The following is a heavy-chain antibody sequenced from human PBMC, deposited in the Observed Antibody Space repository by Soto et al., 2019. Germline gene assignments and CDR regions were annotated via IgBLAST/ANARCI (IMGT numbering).Heavy chain of an antibody. J-gene: IGHJ4*02. CDR3: ATENGSTYGYFDH. Sequence: PSETLSLTCTVSGGSVTSDEDYWTWIRQSPGKGLEWIGYISNSGSTGYNPSLKTRLSMSVDRSKNQFTLRLTSVTAADTAAYFCATENGSTYGYFDHWGQGTQVTVSS. CDR1: GGSVTSDEDY. V-gene: IGHV4-30-4*01. D-gene: IGHD3-10*01. CDR2: ISNSGST.